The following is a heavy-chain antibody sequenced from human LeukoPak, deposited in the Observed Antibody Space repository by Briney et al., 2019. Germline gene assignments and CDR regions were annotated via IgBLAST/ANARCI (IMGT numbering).Heavy chain of an antibody. CDR1: GGSISSYY. D-gene: IGHD6-19*01. Sequence: SETLSLTCTVSGGSISSYYWSWIRQPPGKGLEWIGYIYYSGSTNYNPSLKSRVTISVDTSKNQFSLELSSVTAADTAVYYCARGSGWYVQIDYWGQGTLVTVSS. J-gene: IGHJ4*02. V-gene: IGHV4-59*01. CDR3: ARGSGWYVQIDY. CDR2: IYYSGST.